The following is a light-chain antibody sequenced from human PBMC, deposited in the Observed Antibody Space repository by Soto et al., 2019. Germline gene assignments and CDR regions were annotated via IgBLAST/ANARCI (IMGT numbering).Light chain of an antibody. J-gene: IGLJ1*01. CDR2: GNS. CDR3: QSYDSSPSYV. Sequence: QSVLTQPPSVSGAPGQRVTISCTGSSSNIGAGYDVHWYQHLPGTAPKLLIYGNSNRPSGVPDRFSGSKSGTSASLAITGLQAEDEADYYCQSYDSSPSYVLGTATKPTV. CDR1: SSNIGAGYD. V-gene: IGLV1-40*01.